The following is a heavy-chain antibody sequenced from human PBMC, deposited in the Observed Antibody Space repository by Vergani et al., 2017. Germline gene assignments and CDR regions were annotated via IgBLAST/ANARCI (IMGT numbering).Heavy chain of an antibody. CDR1: GGTFSSYA. J-gene: IGHJ3*02. CDR2: IIPIFGTA. CDR3: ARDVGPVGATAFDN. Sequence: QVQLVQSGAEVKKPGSSVKVSCKASGGTFSSYAISWVRQAPGQGLEWMGGIIPIFGTANYAQKLQGRVTMTTDTSTSTAYMELRSLRSDDTAVYYCARDVGPVGATAFDNWGQGTMVTVSS. V-gene: IGHV1-69*06. D-gene: IGHD1-26*01.